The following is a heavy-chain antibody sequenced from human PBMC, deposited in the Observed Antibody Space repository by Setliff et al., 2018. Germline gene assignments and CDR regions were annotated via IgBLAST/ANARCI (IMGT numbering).Heavy chain of an antibody. J-gene: IGHJ4*02. V-gene: IGHV3-48*04. CDR2: LNNDGTTI. CDR1: GFTFSTYG. Sequence: LGGSLRLSCAASGFTFSTYGLNWVRQAPGKGLEWISYLNNDGTTIYYADSVRGRFTISRDNARDSLYLQMNSLRAEDTAVYYCVRDTTSGWMLTNWGQGTLVTVSS. CDR3: VRDTTSGWMLTN. D-gene: IGHD6-25*01.